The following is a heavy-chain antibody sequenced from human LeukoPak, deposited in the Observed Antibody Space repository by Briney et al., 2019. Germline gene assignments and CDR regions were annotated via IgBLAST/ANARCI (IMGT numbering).Heavy chain of an antibody. V-gene: IGHV4-34*01. J-gene: IGHJ4*02. CDR2: TNNSGST. D-gene: IGHD5-18*01. Sequence: AGSLTLSCASYAFTVSSNYMRWDRQAPGKGREWFGETNNSGSTNYNPSLKSRVTISVDTSKNQFSLKLSSVTAADTAVYYCARHMRGYSYGFDYWRQGTLVTVSS. CDR3: ARHMRGYSYGFDY. CDR1: AFTVSSNY.